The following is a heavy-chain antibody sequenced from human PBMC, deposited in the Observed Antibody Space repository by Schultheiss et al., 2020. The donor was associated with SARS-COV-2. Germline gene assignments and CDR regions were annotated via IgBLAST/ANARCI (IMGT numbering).Heavy chain of an antibody. V-gene: IGHV3-33*01. CDR2: IWFDGSKT. CDR1: GFSFSGYG. CDR3: ARSVRTGFFDY. D-gene: IGHD1/OR15-1a*01. J-gene: IGHJ4*02. Sequence: GESLKISCTASGFSFSGYGMHWVRQAPGKGLEWVALIWFDGSKTYYTDSVKGRFTISRDNSKNTVFLQMNSLSAEDTAVYYCARSVRTGFFDYWGQGTLVTVSS.